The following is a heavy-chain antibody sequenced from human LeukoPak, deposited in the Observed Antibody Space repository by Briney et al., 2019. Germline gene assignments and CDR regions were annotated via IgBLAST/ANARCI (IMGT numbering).Heavy chain of an antibody. J-gene: IGHJ4*02. CDR1: GFTFSSYG. CDR3: AKGGPVIPDY. Sequence: GGSLRLSXAASGFTFSSYGMHWVRQAPGKGLEWVAFIRYDGSNKYYADPVKGRFTISRDNSKNTLYLQMNSLRAEDTAVYYCAKGGPVIPDYWGQGTLVTVSS. D-gene: IGHD2-21*01. V-gene: IGHV3-30*02. CDR2: IRYDGSNK.